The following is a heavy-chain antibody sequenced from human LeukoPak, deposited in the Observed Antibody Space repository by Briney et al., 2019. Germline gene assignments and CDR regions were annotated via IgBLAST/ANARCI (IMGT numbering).Heavy chain of an antibody. Sequence: GASVKVSCTASGFTFSSSAIQWVRQARGQRLEWIGWIVVDNGKTNYAQKFQERVTITSDMSTRTAYMELNSLRSEDTAVYYCAATSGNYYNFAFDIWSQGTMVTVSS. V-gene: IGHV1-58*02. CDR2: IVVDNGKT. J-gene: IGHJ3*02. CDR1: GFTFSSSA. CDR3: AATSGNYYNFAFDI. D-gene: IGHD3-10*01.